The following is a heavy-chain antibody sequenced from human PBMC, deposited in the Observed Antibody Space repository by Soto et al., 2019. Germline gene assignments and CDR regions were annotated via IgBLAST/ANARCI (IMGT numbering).Heavy chain of an antibody. CDR1: GFTFSDYY. Sequence: GGSLRLSCAASGFTFSDYYMTWIRQAPGKGLEWVSYISSSGSTIYYADSVKGRFTISRDNAKNSLYLQMNSLRAEDTAVYYCARAHTGYTSSWYGFSDYWGQGTLVTVSS. D-gene: IGHD6-13*01. J-gene: IGHJ4*02. CDR3: ARAHTGYTSSWYGFSDY. CDR2: ISSSGSTI. V-gene: IGHV3-11*01.